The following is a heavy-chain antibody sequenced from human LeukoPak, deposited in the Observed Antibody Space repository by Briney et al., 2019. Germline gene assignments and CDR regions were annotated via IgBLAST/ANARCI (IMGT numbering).Heavy chain of an antibody. D-gene: IGHD3-10*01. CDR3: ARQGGVGGVITGNCDY. CDR2: ISSSSSYI. CDR1: GSTFTSYS. Sequence: RGSLRLSCAVSGSTFTSYSMNWDRHAPGKVLGWDSSISSSSSYIYYAGSVKGRFTISRDNAQNSLYLQMNSLRAEDTAVYYCARQGGVGGVITGNCDYWGQGTLVTVPS. V-gene: IGHV3-21*01. J-gene: IGHJ4*02.